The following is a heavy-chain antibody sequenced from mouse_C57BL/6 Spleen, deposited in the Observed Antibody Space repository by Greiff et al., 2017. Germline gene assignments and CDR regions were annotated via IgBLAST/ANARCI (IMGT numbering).Heavy chain of an antibody. D-gene: IGHD1-1*02. CDR3: ARCGSRWYFDV. CDR1: GYAFCSYS. Sequence: VQLQQSGAELVKPGASVKISCKASGYAFCSYSMNWVKQRPGKGLEWVVQIFPGDGDTNYNEKLKGKATLTADKSSSTAYMQLSSLTSEDSAVYFCARCGSRWYFDVWGTGTTVTVSS. V-gene: IGHV1-80*01. J-gene: IGHJ1*03. CDR2: IFPGDGDT.